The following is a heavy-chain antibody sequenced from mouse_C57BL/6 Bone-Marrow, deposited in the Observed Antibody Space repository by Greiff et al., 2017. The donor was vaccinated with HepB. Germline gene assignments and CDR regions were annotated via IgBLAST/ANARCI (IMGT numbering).Heavy chain of an antibody. CDR3: AREGYYCGSSSPWFAY. V-gene: IGHV1-4*01. J-gene: IGHJ3*01. CDR1: GYTFTSYT. Sequence: VKLQESGAELARPGASVKMSCKASGYTFTSYTMHWVKQRPGQGLEWIGYINPSSGYTKYNQKFKDKATLTADKSSSPAYMQLGSLTSEDSAVYYCAREGYYCGSSSPWFAYWGQGTLVTVSA. CDR2: INPSSGYT. D-gene: IGHD1-1*01.